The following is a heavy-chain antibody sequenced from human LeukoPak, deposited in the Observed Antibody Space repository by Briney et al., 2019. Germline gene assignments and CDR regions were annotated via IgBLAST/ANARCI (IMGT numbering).Heavy chain of an antibody. Sequence: GGSLRLSCAASGFTFSYYWMSWVRQAPGKGLESLAYISPSSHDIYYADSVKGRFTISRDNARTSLYLQMNSLGPDDTALYYCSTDPRLLTYWGHGTLVTVSS. CDR3: STDPRLLTY. CDR1: GFTFSYYW. V-gene: IGHV3-11*01. CDR2: ISPSSHDI. D-gene: IGHD2-8*01. J-gene: IGHJ4*01.